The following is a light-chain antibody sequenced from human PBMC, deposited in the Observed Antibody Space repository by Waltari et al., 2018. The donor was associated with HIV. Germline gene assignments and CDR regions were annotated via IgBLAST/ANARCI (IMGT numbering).Light chain of an antibody. Sequence: QSVLTQPPSASGTPRQRVTISCSGRSSTIGRNTVNCSKQLPVTAPRLLIYSHNQRPSGVPDRFSGSKSGTSASLAISGLQSEDEADYYCAAWDDSLSGLVVFGGGTKLTVL. CDR2: SHN. CDR1: SSTIGRNT. V-gene: IGLV1-44*01. CDR3: AAWDDSLSGLVV. J-gene: IGLJ2*01.